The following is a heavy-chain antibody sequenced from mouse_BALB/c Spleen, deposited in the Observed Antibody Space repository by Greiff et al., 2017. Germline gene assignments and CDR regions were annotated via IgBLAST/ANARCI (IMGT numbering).Heavy chain of an antibody. CDR2: IYPGNVNT. CDR1: GYTFTSYY. D-gene: IGHD2-1*01. CDR3: ARGNWYFDV. Sequence: LVEPGASVRISCKASGYTFTSYYIHWVKQRPGQGLEWIVWIYPGNVNTKYNEKFKGKATLTADKSSSTAYMQLSSLTSEDSAVYFCARGNWYFDVWGAGTTVTVSS. J-gene: IGHJ1*01. V-gene: IGHV1S56*01.